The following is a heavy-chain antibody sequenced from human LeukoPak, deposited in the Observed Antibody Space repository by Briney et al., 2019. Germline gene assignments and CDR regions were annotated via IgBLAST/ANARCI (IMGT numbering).Heavy chain of an antibody. Sequence: SETLSLTCTVSGGSISSYYWSWIRQHPGKGLEWIGYIYYSGSTDYNPSLKSRVTISVDTSKNQFSLKLSSVTAADTAVYYCARASSRYCSGGSCYSPDDAFDIWGQGTMVTVSS. D-gene: IGHD2-15*01. CDR2: IYYSGST. CDR1: GGSISSYY. CDR3: ARASSRYCSGGSCYSPDDAFDI. J-gene: IGHJ3*02. V-gene: IGHV4-59*01.